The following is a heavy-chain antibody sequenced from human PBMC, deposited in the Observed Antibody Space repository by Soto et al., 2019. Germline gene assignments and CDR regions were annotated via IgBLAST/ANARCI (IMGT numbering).Heavy chain of an antibody. J-gene: IGHJ5*02. V-gene: IGHV4-4*07. D-gene: IGHD2-2*01. CDR1: GDSFSNYY. CDR2: IYPTGST. Sequence: SETLSLTCTVSGDSFSNYYCNWVRKSAGKGLEWIGRIYPTGSTTYNPSLKSRLTMSVDTSKNQFSLRLTSMTAADTAVYYCATGRSEVVPGAMDTWGQGTLVTV. CDR3: ATGRSEVVPGAMDT.